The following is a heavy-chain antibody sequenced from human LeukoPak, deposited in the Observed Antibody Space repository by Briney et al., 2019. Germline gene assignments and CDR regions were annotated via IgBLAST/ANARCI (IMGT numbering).Heavy chain of an antibody. CDR2: TSGSGGST. CDR3: AKPLGVTMLGFDY. D-gene: IGHD3-10*02. V-gene: IGHV3-23*01. CDR1: GLVFGKYA. J-gene: IGHJ4*02. Sequence: GGSLRLSCAASGLVFGKYAMAWVRQAPGKGLECVSTTSGSGGSTYYADSVKGRFTISRDNSNNTLYLQLDSLKAEDTAVYYCAKPLGVTMLGFDYWGQGTLVTVSS.